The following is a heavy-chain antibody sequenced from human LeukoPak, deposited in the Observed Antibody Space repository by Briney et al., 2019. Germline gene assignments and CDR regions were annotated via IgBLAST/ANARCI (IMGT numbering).Heavy chain of an antibody. D-gene: IGHD1-26*01. CDR1: GFTFKDYV. Sequence: GGSLRLSCAATGFTFKDYVMHWVRQPPGKGLEWVSSINWNGGGTDYAGSVKGRFTISRDNAKNSLYLQLSSLRPEDMALYYCAKHMRATNTYSFFGLDVWGQGTTVTVSS. J-gene: IGHJ6*02. CDR3: AKHMRATNTYSFFGLDV. CDR2: INWNGGGT. V-gene: IGHV3-9*03.